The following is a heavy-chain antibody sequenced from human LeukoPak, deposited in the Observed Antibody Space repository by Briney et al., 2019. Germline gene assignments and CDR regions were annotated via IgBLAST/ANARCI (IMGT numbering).Heavy chain of an antibody. CDR2: ISYDGSNK. V-gene: IGHV3-30*19. D-gene: IGHD3-16*01. CDR1: GFSFSNYS. CDR3: ARVQGGNAAFDI. Sequence: PGGSLRLSCAASGFSFSNYSMHWVRQAPGKGLEWVAVISYDGSNKHYADSVKGRFTISRDNSKNTLYLQMNSLRAEDTAVYYCARVQGGNAAFDIWGQGTMVTVSS. J-gene: IGHJ3*02.